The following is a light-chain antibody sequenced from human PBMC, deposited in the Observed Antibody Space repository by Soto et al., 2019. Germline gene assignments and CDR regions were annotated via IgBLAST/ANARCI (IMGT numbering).Light chain of an antibody. CDR2: GAS. V-gene: IGKV3-20*01. J-gene: IGKJ1*01. CDR1: QSVSSNY. Sequence: ALTQSPGTLSSSPGERATLSCRASQSVSSNYLAWYQQKPGQTPRLLIYGASSRATGIPDRFSGSGSGTDFTLTIDRLESEDFAVYFCQQYGDLPWTFGQGTKVDIK. CDR3: QQYGDLPWT.